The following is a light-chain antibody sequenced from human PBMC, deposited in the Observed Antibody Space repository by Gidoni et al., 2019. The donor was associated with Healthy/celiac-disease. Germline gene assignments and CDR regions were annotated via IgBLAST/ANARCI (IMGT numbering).Light chain of an antibody. CDR3: CSYAGSSTWV. J-gene: IGLJ3*02. V-gene: IGLV2-23*02. CDR2: EVS. CDR1: SSDVGSYNL. Sequence: QSALTQPASVYGSPGQSSTISCTGTSSDVGSYNLVSWYQQHPVQAPKLMIYEVSKRPSGVSNRFSGSKAGNTASLTISGLQAVDDADYDCCSYAGSSTWVFGGGTKLTVL.